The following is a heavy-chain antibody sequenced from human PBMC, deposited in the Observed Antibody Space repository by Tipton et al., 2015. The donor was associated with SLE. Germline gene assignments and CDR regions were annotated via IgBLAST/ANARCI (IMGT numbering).Heavy chain of an antibody. J-gene: IGHJ6*02. Sequence: TLSLTCTVSGDSISSGSYYWSWIRQPAGKGLEWIGRIYNTGSTNYNPSLKSRVTTSVDTSKNQLSLKLSSVTAADTAVYYCARGRQGMEVFTMDVWGPGTTVTVSS. D-gene: IGHD1-14*01. V-gene: IGHV4-61*02. CDR3: ARGRQGMEVFTMDV. CDR2: IYNTGST. CDR1: GDSISSGSYY.